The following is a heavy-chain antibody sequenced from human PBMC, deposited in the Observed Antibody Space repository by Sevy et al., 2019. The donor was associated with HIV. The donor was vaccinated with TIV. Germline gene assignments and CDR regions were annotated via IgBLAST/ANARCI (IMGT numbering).Heavy chain of an antibody. D-gene: IGHD3-10*01. CDR2: IGGYNRNR. CDR1: GYTFASEG. Sequence: ASVKVSCKASGYTFASEGISWVRQAPGQGLEWMGWIGGYNRNRNFAQKFQTRVTLTIDRSTTTAFTELRGLRSDDTAMYYCARVPTYYYGSATYFESWGQGTLVTVSS. V-gene: IGHV1-18*01. J-gene: IGHJ4*02. CDR3: ARVPTYYYGSATYFES.